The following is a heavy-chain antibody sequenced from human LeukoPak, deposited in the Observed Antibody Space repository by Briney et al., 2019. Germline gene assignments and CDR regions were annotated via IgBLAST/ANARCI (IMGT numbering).Heavy chain of an antibody. CDR1: GFTFSSYW. V-gene: IGHV3-7*01. Sequence: GGSLRLSCAASGFTFSSYWMSWVRQAPGKGLEWVANIKQDGSEKYYVDSVKGRFTISRDNAKNSLYLQMNSLRAEDTAVYYCARGEVVPAANTYYFDCWGQGTLVTVSS. J-gene: IGHJ4*02. CDR3: ARGEVVPAANTYYFDC. CDR2: IKQDGSEK. D-gene: IGHD2-2*01.